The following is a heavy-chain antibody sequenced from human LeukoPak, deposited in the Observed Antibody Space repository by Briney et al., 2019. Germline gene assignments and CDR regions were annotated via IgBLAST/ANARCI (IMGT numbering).Heavy chain of an antibody. CDR2: IKSDVTST. J-gene: IGHJ4*02. CDR3: AKGGYSAFDS. D-gene: IGHD5-12*01. V-gene: IGHV3-74*01. CDR1: GFTFSSEW. Sequence: PGGSLRLSCAASGFTFSSEWMHWVHQAPGKGLVWVSLIKSDVTSTTYADSVRGRFTISRDNAKNTLFLQMNSLRAEDTAVYYCAKGGYSAFDSWGQGTLVTVSS.